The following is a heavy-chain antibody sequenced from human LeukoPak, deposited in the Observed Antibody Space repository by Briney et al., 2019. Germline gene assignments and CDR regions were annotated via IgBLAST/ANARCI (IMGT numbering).Heavy chain of an antibody. CDR1: GGSFSGYY. CDR2: INHSGST. Sequence: SETLSLTCAVYGGSFSGYYWSWIRQPPGKGLEWIGEINHSGSTNYNPSLKSRVTISVVTSKNQFSLKLSSVTAADTAVYYCARLRRLLESDYWGQGTLVTVSS. V-gene: IGHV4-34*01. J-gene: IGHJ4*02. D-gene: IGHD3-3*01. CDR3: ARLRRLLESDY.